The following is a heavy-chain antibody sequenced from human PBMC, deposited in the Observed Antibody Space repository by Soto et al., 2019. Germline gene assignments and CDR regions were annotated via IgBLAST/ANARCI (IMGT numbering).Heavy chain of an antibody. CDR1: GYTFTSYG. Sequence: GASVKVSCKASGYTFTSYGISWVRQAPGQGLEWMGWISAYNGNTNYAQKLQGRVTMTTDTSTSTAYMELRSLRSDDTAVYYCARVSSRFTAYYYDSSGPGGYFDYWGQGTLVTVSS. CDR3: ARVSSRFTAYYYDSSGPGGYFDY. J-gene: IGHJ4*02. D-gene: IGHD3-22*01. V-gene: IGHV1-18*01. CDR2: ISAYNGNT.